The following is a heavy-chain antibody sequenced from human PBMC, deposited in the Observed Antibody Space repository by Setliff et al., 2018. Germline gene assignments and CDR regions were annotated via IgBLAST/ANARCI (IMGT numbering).Heavy chain of an antibody. CDR3: ARHALSYGDSPFANYYYGMDV. D-gene: IGHD4-17*01. Sequence: PGESLKISCQGSGYDFNTHWIAWVRQMPGTGLEWMGIIYPGDSDTRYSPSFQGQVTIAADKPISTAYLQWSSLKASDTAMYYCARHALSYGDSPFANYYYGMDVWGQGTTVTVSS. CDR1: GYDFNTHW. V-gene: IGHV5-51*01. CDR2: IYPGDSDT. J-gene: IGHJ6*02.